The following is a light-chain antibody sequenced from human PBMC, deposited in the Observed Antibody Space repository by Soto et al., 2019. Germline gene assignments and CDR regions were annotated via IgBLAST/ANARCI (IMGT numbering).Light chain of an antibody. CDR2: AAS. CDR1: QGISSY. Sequence: DIQMTQSPSSLSASVGDRVTITCRASQGISSYLAWYQQKPGKVPKLLISAASTLQSGVPSRFSGGGSGTHFTLTISSMQTAAVAPYSCQKYRGAPFTFGPGTKVDIK. J-gene: IGKJ3*01. V-gene: IGKV1-27*01. CDR3: QKYRGAPFT.